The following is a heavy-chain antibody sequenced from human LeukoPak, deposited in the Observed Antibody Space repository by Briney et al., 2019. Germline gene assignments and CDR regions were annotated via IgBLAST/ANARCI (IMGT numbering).Heavy chain of an antibody. V-gene: IGHV4-39*01. CDR1: GGSISSSSYY. J-gene: IGHJ4*02. Sequence: SETLSLTCTVSGGSISSSSYYWGWIRRPPGKGLEWIGSIYYSGSTYYHPSLKSRVTISVDTSKNQFSLKLSSVTAADTAVYYCARQLGYCSSTSCYADKVDYWGQGTLVTVSS. CDR2: IYYSGST. CDR3: ARQLGYCSSTSCYADKVDY. D-gene: IGHD2-2*01.